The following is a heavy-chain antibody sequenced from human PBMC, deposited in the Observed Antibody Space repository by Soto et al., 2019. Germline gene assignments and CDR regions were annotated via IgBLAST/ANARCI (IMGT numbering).Heavy chain of an antibody. CDR1: EFSFRSYG. CDR3: ARAGDGYISWFDP. CDR2: ISSSGSST. V-gene: IGHV3-48*03. Sequence: EAQLVESGGGLVQPGGSLRLSCVDSEFSFRSYGMNWVRQAPGKGLEWLSYISSSGSSTYYADSVEGRIAVSRDNAKNSVFLQINSLRVEDTAVYYCARAGDGYISWFDPWGQGTVVTVSS. D-gene: IGHD6-25*01. J-gene: IGHJ5*02.